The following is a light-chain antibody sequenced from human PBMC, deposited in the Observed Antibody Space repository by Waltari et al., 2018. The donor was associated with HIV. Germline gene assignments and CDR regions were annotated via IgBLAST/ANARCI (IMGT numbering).Light chain of an antibody. V-gene: IGKV1-8*01. CDR3: QQYYTYPYT. CDR1: QDISSY. CDR2: GAS. Sequence: AIRMTQSPSSFSASTGDRVTITCRASQDISSYLAWYQQKPGKAPKLLIYGASTLQSGVPSRFSGSGSGTDFTLTIACLQSEDFATYYCQQYYTYPYTFGQGTKLEIK. J-gene: IGKJ2*01.